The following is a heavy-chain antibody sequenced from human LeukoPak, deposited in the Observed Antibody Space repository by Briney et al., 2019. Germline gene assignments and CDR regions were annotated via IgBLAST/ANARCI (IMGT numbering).Heavy chain of an antibody. V-gene: IGHV3-21*01. J-gene: IGHJ3*02. CDR1: GFTFSSYS. CDR2: ISSMSSSYI. Sequence: GRSLRLSCAASGFTFSSYSMNWVRQAAGKGLEWVSSISSMSSSYIYYADSVKGRFTISRDNAKNSLYLQMNSLRAEDTAVYYCARDWVVGATTDAFDIWGQGAMVTVSS. D-gene: IGHD1-26*01. CDR3: ARDWVVGATTDAFDI.